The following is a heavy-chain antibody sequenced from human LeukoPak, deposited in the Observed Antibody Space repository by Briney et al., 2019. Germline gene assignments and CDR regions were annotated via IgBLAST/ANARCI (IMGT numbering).Heavy chain of an antibody. D-gene: IGHD1-26*01. CDR1: GFSFSDFY. J-gene: IGHJ4*02. CDR2: IGTRSNPI. V-gene: IGHV3-11*01. CDR3: AREVRGSGRDFDC. Sequence: GGSLRLSCAASGFSFSDFYMSWIRQAPGMGLEWISYIGTRSNPIYYADSVKGRFTISRDDAKNSLYLQMNSLRDEDTAVYFCAREVRGSGRDFDCWGQGILVTVST.